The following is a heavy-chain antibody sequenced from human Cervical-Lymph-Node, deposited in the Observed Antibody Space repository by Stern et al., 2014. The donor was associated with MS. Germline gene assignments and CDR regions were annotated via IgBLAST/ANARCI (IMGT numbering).Heavy chain of an antibody. CDR3: ASTQRVPGARYFDS. V-gene: IGHV3-66*02. CDR2: IYSGGST. Sequence: MQLVQSGGGLVQPGGSLRLSCAASGFTVSNNYMNWVRQAPGKGLEWVSVIYSGGSTYYTDSVEGRFTISRDNSKNTLYLQMNSLTTEDTAVYYCASTQRVPGARYFDSWGQGTLVTVSS. J-gene: IGHJ4*02. D-gene: IGHD1-26*01. CDR1: GFTVSNNY.